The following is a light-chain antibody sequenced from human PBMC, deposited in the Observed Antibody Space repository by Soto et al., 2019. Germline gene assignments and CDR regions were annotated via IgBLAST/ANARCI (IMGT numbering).Light chain of an antibody. CDR3: QQYGTYPST. CDR1: QSISSW. V-gene: IGKV1-5*01. Sequence: DIQMTQSPSTLSASVGDRVTITCRASQSISSWLAWYQQKPGKAPKLLIYDASSLESGVPSRFSGSGSGTEFTLTIISLQPDDFATYYCQQYGTYPSTFGQVTKVEIK. J-gene: IGKJ1*01. CDR2: DAS.